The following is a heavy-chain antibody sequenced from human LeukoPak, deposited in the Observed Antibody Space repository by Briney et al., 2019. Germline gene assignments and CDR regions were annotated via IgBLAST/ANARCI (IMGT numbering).Heavy chain of an antibody. CDR1: GGTFSSYA. D-gene: IGHD3-10*01. CDR2: IIPIFGTA. Sequence: SVKVSCKASGGTFSSYAISWVRQAPGQGLEWMGGIIPIFGTANYAQKFQGRVTITTDASTSTAYMELSSLRSEDTAVYYCAREVYYGRSCITTPFAYWAKGPRST. CDR3: AREVYYGRSCITTPFAY. V-gene: IGHV1-69*05. J-gene: IGHJ4*03.